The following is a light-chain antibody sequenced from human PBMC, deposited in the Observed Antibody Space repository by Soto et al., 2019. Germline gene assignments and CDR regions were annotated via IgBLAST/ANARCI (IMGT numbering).Light chain of an antibody. CDR3: QQYDSYSIT. J-gene: IGKJ5*01. CDR1: QSISSW. Sequence: DIQMTQTPSTLSASVGDRVAITCRASQSISSWLAWFQQKPGKAPKLLIHKASSLESGVPSRFSGSGSGTEFTLTISSLQPDDFATYYCQQYDSYSITFGQGTRLEMK. CDR2: KAS. V-gene: IGKV1-5*03.